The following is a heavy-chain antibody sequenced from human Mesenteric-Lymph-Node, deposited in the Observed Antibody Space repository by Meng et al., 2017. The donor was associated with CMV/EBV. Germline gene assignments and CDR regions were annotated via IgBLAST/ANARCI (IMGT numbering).Heavy chain of an antibody. V-gene: IGHV1-3*01. CDR2: INAGNGNT. D-gene: IGHD2-15*01. CDR1: GYTFTSYD. J-gene: IGHJ4*02. CDR3: ASAGSWYSLHPFDY. Sequence: SGYTFTSYDMQWVSQAPGQRLEGMGWINAGNGNTKYSQKFQGRVTITRDTSASTAYMELSSLRSEDTAVYYCASAGSWYSLHPFDYWGQGTLVTVSS.